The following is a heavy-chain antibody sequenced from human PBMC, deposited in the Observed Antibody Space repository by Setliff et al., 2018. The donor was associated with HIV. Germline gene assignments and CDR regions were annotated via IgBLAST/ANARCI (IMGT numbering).Heavy chain of an antibody. J-gene: IGHJ6*03. Sequence: GASVKVSCKASGYTFTGYHIHWVRQAPGQGLEWMGWINPNIGGTNSAQKFQGRVTMTRDTSISTAYMQLSSLRSDDSAVYYCARGRNYDSSGYGDYYYYMDVWGKGTTVTVSS. V-gene: IGHV1-2*02. CDR3: ARGRNYDSSGYGDYYYYMDV. D-gene: IGHD3-22*01. CDR1: GYTFTGYH. CDR2: INPNIGGT.